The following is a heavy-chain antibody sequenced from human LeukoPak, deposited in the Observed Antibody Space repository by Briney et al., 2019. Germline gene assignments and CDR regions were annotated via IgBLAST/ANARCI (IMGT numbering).Heavy chain of an antibody. V-gene: IGHV1-69*13. CDR3: AHDSYCSGGSCYSGY. J-gene: IGHJ4*02. CDR2: IIPIFGTA. Sequence: SVKVSCKASGGTFSSYAISWVRQAPGQGLEWMGGIIPIFGTANYAQKFQGRVTITADESTSTAYMELSSLRSEGTAVYYCAHDSYCSGGSCYSGYWGQGTLVTVSS. CDR1: GGTFSSYA. D-gene: IGHD2-15*01.